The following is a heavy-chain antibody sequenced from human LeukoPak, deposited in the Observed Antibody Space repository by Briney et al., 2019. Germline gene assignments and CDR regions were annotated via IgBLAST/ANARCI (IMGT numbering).Heavy chain of an antibody. V-gene: IGHV3-23*01. CDR2: ITGSGAYT. J-gene: IGHJ4*02. CDR3: AKRSSPSSGYFDL. CDR1: GFTFNNYA. D-gene: IGHD3-22*01. Sequence: GGSLRLSCTASGFTFNNYAMAWVRQAPGKGLEWVSAITGSGAYTDYADSVKGRFTISRDNSKNTIYLQMNSLRAEDTAVYYCAKRSSPSSGYFDLWGRGTLVTVSS.